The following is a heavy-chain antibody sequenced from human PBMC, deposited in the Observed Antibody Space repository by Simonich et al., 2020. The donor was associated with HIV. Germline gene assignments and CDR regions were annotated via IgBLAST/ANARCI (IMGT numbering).Heavy chain of an antibody. V-gene: IGHV4-34*01. CDR3: ARGGVGNWAFDF. CDR2: INYTGSP. Sequence: QVQLQQWGAGLLKPSETLSLTCAVYGGSFSGYYWSWIRQPPGKGLEWIGEINYTGSPNYNPSLKSRVTISLDTSKKQFSLKLSSVTAADTAVYYCARGGVGNWAFDFWGQGTLVTVSS. J-gene: IGHJ4*02. CDR1: GGSFSGYY. D-gene: IGHD7-27*01.